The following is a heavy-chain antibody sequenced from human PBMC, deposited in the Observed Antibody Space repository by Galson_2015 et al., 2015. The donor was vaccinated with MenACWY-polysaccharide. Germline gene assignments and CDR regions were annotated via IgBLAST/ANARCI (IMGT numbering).Heavy chain of an antibody. D-gene: IGHD2-2*01. CDR2: IVGSGANT. CDR3: AKRGSTWNFDY. CDR1: GFTFNSSV. J-gene: IGHJ4*02. Sequence: SLRLSCAASGFTFNSSVMSWVRQAPGKGLEWVAVIVGSGANTYYTDSVKGRFIISRDNSKNTVHLQMNSLRAEDTALYYCAKRGSTWNFDYWGQGTLVTVSS. V-gene: IGHV3-23*01.